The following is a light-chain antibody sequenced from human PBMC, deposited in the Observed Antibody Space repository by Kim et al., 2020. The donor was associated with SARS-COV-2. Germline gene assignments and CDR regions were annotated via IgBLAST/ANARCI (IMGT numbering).Light chain of an antibody. CDR3: NSRDSSGNPLYV. Sequence: LGQTVRITCQGDSLRSYYAIWYQQKPGQAPVLVIYGKNNRPSGIPDRFSGSSSGNTASLTITGAQAEDEADYYCNSRDSSGNPLYVFGTGTKVTVL. J-gene: IGLJ1*01. V-gene: IGLV3-19*01. CDR2: GKN. CDR1: SLRSYY.